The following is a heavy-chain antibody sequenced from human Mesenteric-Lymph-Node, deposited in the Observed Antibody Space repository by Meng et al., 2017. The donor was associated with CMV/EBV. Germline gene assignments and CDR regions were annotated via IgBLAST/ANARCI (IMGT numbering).Heavy chain of an antibody. Sequence: TSYDLNWVRQATGQGLEWMGWMNPNSGNTGYAQKFQGRVTMTRNTSISTAYMELSSLRSEDTAVYYCARDEKRKYYYGSGKRPRWFDPWGQGTLVTVSS. V-gene: IGHV1-8*01. CDR1: TSYD. CDR3: ARDEKRKYYYGSGKRPRWFDP. CDR2: MNPNSGNT. J-gene: IGHJ5*02. D-gene: IGHD3-10*01.